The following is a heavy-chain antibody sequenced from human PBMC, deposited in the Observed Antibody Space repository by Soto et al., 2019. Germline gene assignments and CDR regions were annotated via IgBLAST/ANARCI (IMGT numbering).Heavy chain of an antibody. D-gene: IGHD2-21*02. CDR1: GYTFTSYG. J-gene: IGHJ6*02. V-gene: IGHV1-18*01. Sequence: ASVKVSCKASGYTFTSYGISWVRQAPGQGLEWMGWISAYTGNTNYAQKLQGRVTMTTDTSTSTAYMELRSLRSDDTAVYYCARDGAAYCGGDCYDYYYYGMDVWGQGTTVTVSS. CDR2: ISAYTGNT. CDR3: ARDGAAYCGGDCYDYYYYGMDV.